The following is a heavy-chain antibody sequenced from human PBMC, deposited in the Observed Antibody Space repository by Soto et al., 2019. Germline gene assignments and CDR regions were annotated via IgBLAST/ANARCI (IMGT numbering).Heavy chain of an antibody. CDR3: ATDRALGATLGAIDF. J-gene: IGHJ4*02. CDR2: ISYDGTYR. V-gene: IGHV3-30-3*01. Sequence: LRLSCAASGFTFSNIAMHWVRQAPGKGLEWVAAISYDGTYRPYADFARGRFTISRDNSQKTLYLQMNSLRPEGTALYYCATDRALGATLGAIDFWGQGTLVTVSS. D-gene: IGHD1-26*01. CDR1: GFTFSNIA.